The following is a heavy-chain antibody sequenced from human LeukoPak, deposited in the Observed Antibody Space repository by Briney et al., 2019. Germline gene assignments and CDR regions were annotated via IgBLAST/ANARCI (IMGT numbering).Heavy chain of an antibody. D-gene: IGHD3-22*01. V-gene: IGHV3-21*01. J-gene: IGHJ3*02. CDR1: GFTFKSYE. CDR2: ISSSSSYI. CDR3: ARDRKRGYYYDSARRAGSDAFDI. Sequence: NSGGSLRLSCAASGFTFKSYEMNWVRQAPGKGLEWVSSISSSSSYIYYADSVKGRFTISRDNAKNSLYLQMNSLRAEDTAVYYCARDRKRGYYYDSARRAGSDAFDIWGQGTMVTVSS.